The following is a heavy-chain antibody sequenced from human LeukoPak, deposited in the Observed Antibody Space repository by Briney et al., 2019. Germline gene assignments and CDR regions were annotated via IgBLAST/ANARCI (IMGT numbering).Heavy chain of an antibody. CDR2: IYYSGST. V-gene: IGHV4-59*01. Sequence: SETLSLTCTVSGGSISSYYWSWIRQPPGKGLEWIGYIYYSGSTNYNPSLKSRVTISVDTSKNQFSLKLSSVTAAETAVYYCARDGGYSSSWFPFDYWGQGTLVTVSS. CDR1: GGSISSYY. D-gene: IGHD6-13*01. CDR3: ARDGGYSSSWFPFDY. J-gene: IGHJ4*02.